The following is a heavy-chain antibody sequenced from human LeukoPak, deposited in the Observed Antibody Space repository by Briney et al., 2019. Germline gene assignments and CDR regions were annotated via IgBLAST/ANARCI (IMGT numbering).Heavy chain of an antibody. J-gene: IGHJ5*02. CDR3: ARGIPPHYYGSGSYYKVGWFDP. V-gene: IGHV1-69*05. D-gene: IGHD3-10*01. CDR1: GGTFSSYA. CDR2: IIPIFGTA. Sequence: PGASVKVSFKASGGTFSSYAISWVRQAPGQGLEWMGGIIPIFGTANYAQKFQGRVTTTTDESTSTAYMELSSLRSEDTAVYYCARGIPPHYYGSGSYYKVGWFDPWGQGTLVTVSS.